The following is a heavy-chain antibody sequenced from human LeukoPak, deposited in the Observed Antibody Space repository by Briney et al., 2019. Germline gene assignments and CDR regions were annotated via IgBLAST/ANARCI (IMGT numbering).Heavy chain of an antibody. CDR1: GYTFTSYG. CDR3: AAEPYYYDSSGYLMDV. CDR2: ISAYNGNT. Sequence: ASVKVSCKASGYTFTSYGISWVRQAPGQGLEWMGWISAYNGNTNYAQKLQGRVTMTTDTSTSTAYMELSSLRSEDTAVYYCAAEPYYYDSSGYLMDVWGQGTTVTVSS. V-gene: IGHV1-18*01. J-gene: IGHJ6*02. D-gene: IGHD3-22*01.